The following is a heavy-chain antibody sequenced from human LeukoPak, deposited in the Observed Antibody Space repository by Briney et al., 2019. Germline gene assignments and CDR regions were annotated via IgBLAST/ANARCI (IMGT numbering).Heavy chain of an antibody. CDR2: ISSSSSYI. CDR3: TTRGGSFSIFDY. J-gene: IGHJ4*02. V-gene: IGHV3-21*01. D-gene: IGHD1-26*01. CDR1: GFTFSSYS. Sequence: PGGSLRLSCAASGFTFSSYSMNWVRQAPGKGLEWVSSISSSSSYIYYADSVKGRFTISGDNAKNSLYLQMNSLRAEDTAVYYCTTRGGSFSIFDYWGQGTLVTVSS.